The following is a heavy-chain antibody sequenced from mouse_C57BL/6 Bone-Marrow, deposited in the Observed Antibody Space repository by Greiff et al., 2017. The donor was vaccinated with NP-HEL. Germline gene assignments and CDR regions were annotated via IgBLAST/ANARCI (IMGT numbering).Heavy chain of an antibody. J-gene: IGHJ2*01. D-gene: IGHD2-3*01. V-gene: IGHV1-5*01. CDR3: TREDGYYRFLFDY. CDR2: IYPGNSDT. Sequence: VQLQQSGTVLARPGASVKMSCKTSGYTFTSYWMHWVKQRPGQGLEWIGAIYPGNSDTSYNQTFKGKAKLTAVTSASAAYMELSSLTNEDSAVYYGTREDGYYRFLFDYWGQGTTLTVSS. CDR1: GYTFTSYW.